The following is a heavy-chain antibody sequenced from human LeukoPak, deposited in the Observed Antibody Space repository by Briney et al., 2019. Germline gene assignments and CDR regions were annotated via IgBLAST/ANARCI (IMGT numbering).Heavy chain of an antibody. CDR3: TRDSGTYNWFDP. CDR2: IDKKDKGYATAT. V-gene: IGHV3-73*01. J-gene: IGHJ5*02. Sequence: GGSLRLSCAASGFTFSGSAIHWVRQSSGKGLEWVGQIDKKDKGYATATAYAASVKGRFTISRDDSINTAYLRMKSLKTEDTALYYCTRDSGTYNWFDPWGQGTLVTVSS. CDR1: GFTFSGSA. D-gene: IGHD1-26*01.